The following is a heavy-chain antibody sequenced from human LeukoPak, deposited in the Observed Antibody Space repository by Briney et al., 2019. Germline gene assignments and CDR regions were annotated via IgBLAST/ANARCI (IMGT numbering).Heavy chain of an antibody. Sequence: PGGSLRLSCAASGFTLSSYEMNWVRQAPGKGLEWVSYISSSGSTIYYADSVKGRFTISRDNAKNSLYLQMNSLRAEDTAVYYCARDGNDILTGYYPQPPDFDYWGQGTLVTVSS. CDR3: ARDGNDILTGYYPQPPDFDY. D-gene: IGHD3-9*01. CDR2: ISSSGSTI. CDR1: GFTLSSYE. J-gene: IGHJ4*02. V-gene: IGHV3-48*03.